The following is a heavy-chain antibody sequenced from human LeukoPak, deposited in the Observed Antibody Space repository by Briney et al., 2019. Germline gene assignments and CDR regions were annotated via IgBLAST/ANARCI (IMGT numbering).Heavy chain of an antibody. D-gene: IGHD6-13*01. CDR3: AREGAAGPVPDYYYYYMDV. J-gene: IGHJ6*03. V-gene: IGHV1-69*13. CDR1: GGTFNIYA. CDR2: IIPIFGTA. Sequence: ASVKVSCKASGGTFNIYAISWVRQAPGQGLEWMGGIIPIFGTANYAQKFQGRVTITADESTSTAYMELSSLRSEDTAVYYCAREGAAGPVPDYYYYYMDVWGKGTTVTISS.